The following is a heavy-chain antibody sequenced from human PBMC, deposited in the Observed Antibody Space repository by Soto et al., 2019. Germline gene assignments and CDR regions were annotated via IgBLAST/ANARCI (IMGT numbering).Heavy chain of an antibody. Sequence: SVKVSCKASGGTFSSYAISWVRQAPGQGLEWMGGIIPIFGTANYAQKFQGRVTITADESTSTAYMELSSLRSEDTAVYYCARGSSFSYYYDSSGYFPYYYYYGMDVWGKGTTVTVSS. V-gene: IGHV1-69*13. CDR2: IIPIFGTA. CDR3: ARGSSFSYYYDSSGYFPYYYYYGMDV. D-gene: IGHD3-22*01. CDR1: GGTFSSYA. J-gene: IGHJ6*04.